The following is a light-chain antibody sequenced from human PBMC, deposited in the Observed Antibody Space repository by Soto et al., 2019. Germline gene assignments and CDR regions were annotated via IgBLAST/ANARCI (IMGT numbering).Light chain of an antibody. Sequence: EIVMTQSPATLFVSPGERATLSCRASQTVSDDFAWYQQKPGQAPRLLISGASTRATDIPARFSGGGSGTEFTLTVSSLQSEDSAIYYCHQYHDWPPITFGPGTKVNI. CDR3: HQYHDWPPIT. CDR2: GAS. J-gene: IGKJ3*01. CDR1: QTVSDD. V-gene: IGKV3-15*01.